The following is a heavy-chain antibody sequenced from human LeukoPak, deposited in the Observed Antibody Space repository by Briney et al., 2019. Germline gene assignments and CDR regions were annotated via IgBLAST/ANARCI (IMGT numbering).Heavy chain of an antibody. Sequence: GGSLRLSCAASGFTFSSYSMNWVRQAPGNVLEWVSYIRSSSSTIYYADSVKGRFTISRDNAKNSMYLQMNSLRAADTAVYHCARVWRYGRGVTNACDIWGQGTMVTVSS. CDR1: GFTFSSYS. D-gene: IGHD3-10*01. V-gene: IGHV3-48*04. CDR3: ARVWRYGRGVTNACDI. CDR2: IRSSSSTI. J-gene: IGHJ3*02.